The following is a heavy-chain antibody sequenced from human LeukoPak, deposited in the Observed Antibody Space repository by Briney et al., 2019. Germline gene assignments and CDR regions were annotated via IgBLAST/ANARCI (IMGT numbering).Heavy chain of an antibody. CDR2: INPSGGST. CDR1: GLHFSSYY. V-gene: IGHV1-46*01. D-gene: IGHD3-3*01. CDR3: ARDYGFWSGYPY. J-gene: IGHJ4*02. Sequence: PGASVKVSCKGAGLHFSSYYMHWGRQGPGQGLEGMGIINPSGGSTSYAQKFQGRVTMTRDTSTRTVYMEVSSLRSEDTAVYYCARDYGFWSGYPYWGQGTLVTVSS.